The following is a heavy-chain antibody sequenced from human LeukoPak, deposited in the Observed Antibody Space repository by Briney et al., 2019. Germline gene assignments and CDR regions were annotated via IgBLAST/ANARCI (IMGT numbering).Heavy chain of an antibody. CDR3: ARDPRARAPRGGPFFGY. D-gene: IGHD1-26*01. Sequence: QPGGSLRLSCAASGFTFSSYAMSWVRQAPGKGLEWVSAISGSGGSTYYADSVKGRFTISRDNSKNTLYLQMNSLRAEDTAVYYCARDPRARAPRGGPFFGYWGQGSLVTVSS. J-gene: IGHJ4*02. CDR1: GFTFSSYA. V-gene: IGHV3-23*01. CDR2: ISGSGGST.